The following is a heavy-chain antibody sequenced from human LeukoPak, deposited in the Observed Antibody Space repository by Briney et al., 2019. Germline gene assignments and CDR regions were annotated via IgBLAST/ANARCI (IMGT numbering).Heavy chain of an antibody. CDR3: ARAPSAQWYFQH. Sequence: PGGSLRLSCAASGFRVSSNYMSWVRQAPGKGLEWVSVIYSGGSSYYGDSVKGRFNISRDNSKNTLYLQMNSVRAEDTAVYYCARAPSAQWYFQHWGQGTLVIVSS. D-gene: IGHD6-19*01. V-gene: IGHV3-53*01. CDR2: IYSGGSS. CDR1: GFRVSSNY. J-gene: IGHJ1*01.